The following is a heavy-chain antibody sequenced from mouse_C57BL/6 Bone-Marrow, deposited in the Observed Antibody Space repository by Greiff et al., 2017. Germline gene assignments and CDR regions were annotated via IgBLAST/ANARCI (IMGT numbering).Heavy chain of an antibody. CDR3: ARPKLRLLFAY. CDR2: ISSGSSTI. V-gene: IGHV5-17*01. J-gene: IGHJ3*01. Sequence: EVMLVESGGGLVKPGGSLKLSCAASGFTFSDYGMHWVRQAPEKGLEWVAYISSGSSTIYYADTVKGRFTISRDNAKNTLCLQMTSLRSEDTAMYYCARPKLRLLFAYWGQGTLVTVAA. D-gene: IGHD3-2*02. CDR1: GFTFSDYG.